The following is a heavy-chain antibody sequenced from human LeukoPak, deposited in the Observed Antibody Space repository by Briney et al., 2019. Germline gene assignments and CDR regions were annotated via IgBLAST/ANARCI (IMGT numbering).Heavy chain of an antibody. Sequence: GGSLRFSCAASGFTFSSYWMSWVRQAPGKGLEWVANIKQDGSEKYYVDSVKGRFTISRDNAKNSLYLQMNSLRAEDTAVYYCARDRANGMSDYWGQGTLVTVSS. V-gene: IGHV3-7*01. D-gene: IGHD2-8*01. J-gene: IGHJ4*02. CDR1: GFTFSSYW. CDR3: ARDRANGMSDY. CDR2: IKQDGSEK.